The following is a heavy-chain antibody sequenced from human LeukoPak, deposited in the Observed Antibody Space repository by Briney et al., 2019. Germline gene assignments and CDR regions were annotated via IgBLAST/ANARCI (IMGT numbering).Heavy chain of an antibody. J-gene: IGHJ6*03. Sequence: PSETLSLTCAVYGGSFSGYYWSWIRQPPGKGLEWIGEVNHTGATNYNPSLKSRVTISVDTSKNQFSLKLSSVTAADTAVYYCASLWSGFYYYMDVWGKGTTVTVSS. D-gene: IGHD3-3*01. V-gene: IGHV4-34*01. CDR2: VNHTGAT. CDR1: GGSFSGYY. CDR3: ASLWSGFYYYMDV.